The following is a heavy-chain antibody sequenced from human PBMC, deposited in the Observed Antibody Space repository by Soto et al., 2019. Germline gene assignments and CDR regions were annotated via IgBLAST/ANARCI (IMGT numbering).Heavy chain of an antibody. CDR1: GGTFSSYA. V-gene: IGHV1-69*13. D-gene: IGHD6-13*01. J-gene: IGHJ1*01. CDR3: ARVVLPIIAAAGAEYFQH. CDR2: IIPIFGTA. Sequence: SVKVSCKASGGTFSSYAISWVRQAPGQGLEWMGGIIPIFGTANYAQKFQGRVTITADESTSTAYMELSSLRSEDTAVYYCARVVLPIIAAAGAEYFQHWGQGTLVTVSS.